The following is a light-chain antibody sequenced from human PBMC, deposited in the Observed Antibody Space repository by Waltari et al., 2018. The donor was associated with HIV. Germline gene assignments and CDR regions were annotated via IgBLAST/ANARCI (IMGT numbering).Light chain of an antibody. CDR1: SGSVSTSYF. V-gene: IGLV8-61*01. CDR2: STN. CDR3: VLYMGSGIWV. Sequence: QTVVTQEPSFSVSPGGTVTLTCGLRSGSVSTSYFPTWYQQTPVQTPRTLIYSTNTRSSGVPDRFSGSILGNKAALTITGAQADDESDYYCVLYMGSGIWVFGGGTKLTVL. J-gene: IGLJ3*02.